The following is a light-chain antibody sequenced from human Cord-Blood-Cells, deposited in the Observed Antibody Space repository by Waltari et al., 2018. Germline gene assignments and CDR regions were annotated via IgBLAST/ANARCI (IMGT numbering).Light chain of an antibody. J-gene: IGKJ1*01. CDR1: QSISSY. CDR2: AAS. V-gene: IGKV1-39*01. CDR3: QQSYSTPQT. Sequence: DIQMTQSPSSLSASVGDRVTITCRVSQSISSYLNWYQQKPGKAPKLLIYAASSLQSGVPSRFSGSGSATDFTLTISSLQPEDFATYYCQQSYSTPQTFGQGTKVEIK.